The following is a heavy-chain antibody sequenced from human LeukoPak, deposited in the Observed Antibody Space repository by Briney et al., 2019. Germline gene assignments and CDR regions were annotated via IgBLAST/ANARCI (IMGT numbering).Heavy chain of an antibody. D-gene: IGHD3-3*01. J-gene: IGHJ6*02. CDR3: ARLVPEYYDFWSGYYQDV. Sequence: GGSLRLSCAASGFTFSSYWMSWVRQAPGKGLEWVANIKQDGSEKYYVDSVKGRFTISRDNAKNSLYLQMNSLRAEDTAVYYCARLVPEYYDFWSGYYQDVWGQGTTVTVSS. V-gene: IGHV3-7*01. CDR2: IKQDGSEK. CDR1: GFTFSSYW.